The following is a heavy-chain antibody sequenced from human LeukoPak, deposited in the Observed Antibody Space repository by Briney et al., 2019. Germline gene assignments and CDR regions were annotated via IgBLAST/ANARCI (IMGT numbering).Heavy chain of an antibody. D-gene: IGHD2-21*02. V-gene: IGHV3-23*01. Sequence: GGSLRLSCAASGFTFSSYAMSWVRQAPGKGLEWVSAISGSGGSTYYADSVKGRFTISRDNSKNTLYLQMNSLRAEDTAVYYCAKGPYCGGDCQFAEYFQHWGQGTLVTVSS. J-gene: IGHJ1*01. CDR3: AKGPYCGGDCQFAEYFQH. CDR2: ISGSGGST. CDR1: GFTFSSYA.